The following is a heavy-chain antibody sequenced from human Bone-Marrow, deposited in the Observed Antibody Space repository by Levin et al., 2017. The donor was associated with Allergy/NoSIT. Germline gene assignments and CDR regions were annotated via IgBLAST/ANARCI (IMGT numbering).Heavy chain of an antibody. V-gene: IGHV3-20*04. J-gene: IGHJ6*02. Sequence: PGGSLRLSCAVAGFYVDDHGMSWVRQVPGKGLEWLSDINWSGGSTGYAESVRGRFIISRDNAGNSLYLQMNSLKVEDTAIYYCARESAQYYGLDVWGQGTTVTVSS. CDR3: ARESAQYYGLDV. CDR2: INWSGGST. CDR1: GFYVDDHG. D-gene: IGHD3-16*01.